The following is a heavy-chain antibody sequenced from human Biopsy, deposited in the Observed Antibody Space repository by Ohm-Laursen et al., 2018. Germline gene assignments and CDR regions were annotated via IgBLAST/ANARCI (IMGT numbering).Heavy chain of an antibody. D-gene: IGHD5/OR15-5a*01. CDR2: ISRSSSTI. CDR1: GFTFRDYP. Sequence: SLRLSCAASGFTFRDYPMKWVRQAPGKGLEWISYISRSSSTIYYADSVKGRFTISRDNGKNSMFLQMSSLTAEDTAVYFCARGVYDTTEFFFGLDVWGQGTTVTVSS. CDR3: ARGVYDTTEFFFGLDV. J-gene: IGHJ6*02. V-gene: IGHV3-48*01.